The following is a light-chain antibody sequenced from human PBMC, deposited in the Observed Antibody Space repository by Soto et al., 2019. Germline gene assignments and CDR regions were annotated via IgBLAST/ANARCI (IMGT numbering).Light chain of an antibody. CDR3: QSYDTSLRGSEV. CDR2: GNN. Sequence: QSVLTQPPSVYGSPGQRVTISCTGGSSNIGAGYDVHWYQQLPGTAPKLLIYGNNNRPSGVPDRFSVSKSGTSASLAITGLQTEDEADYYCQSYDTSLRGSEVFGGGTKLTVL. CDR1: SSNIGAGYD. V-gene: IGLV1-40*01. J-gene: IGLJ2*01.